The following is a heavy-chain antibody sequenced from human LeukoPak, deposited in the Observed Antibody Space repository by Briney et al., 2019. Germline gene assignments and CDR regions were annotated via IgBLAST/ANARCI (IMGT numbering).Heavy chain of an antibody. Sequence: ASVKVSCKASGYIFIDYYIHWVRQAPGQGLEWMGWINPNSGGTNYAQKFQGRVTMTRDTSISTAYMDLTSLRSDDTAVYYCAREPIRSSAPFRRWFDPWGQGTLVTVSS. D-gene: IGHD3-10*01. CDR3: AREPIRSSAPFRRWFDP. CDR1: GYIFIDYY. V-gene: IGHV1-2*02. CDR2: INPNSGGT. J-gene: IGHJ5*02.